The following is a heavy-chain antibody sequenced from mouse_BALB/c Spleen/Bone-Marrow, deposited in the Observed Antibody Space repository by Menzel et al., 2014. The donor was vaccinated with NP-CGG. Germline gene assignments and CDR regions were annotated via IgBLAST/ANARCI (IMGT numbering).Heavy chain of an antibody. V-gene: IGHV5-4*02. CDR3: ARDGEYRYDWFAY. D-gene: IGHD2-14*01. CDR2: ISDGGDYT. J-gene: IGHJ3*01. Sequence: EVQLQQSGGGLVKPGGSLKLSCTASGFTFNYYYMYWVRQTPEKRLEWVATISDGGDYTYYLDSVKGRFTIFRDNAKNNLYLQMSSLKSEDTAMYYCARDGEYRYDWFAYWGQGTLVTVSA. CDR1: GFTFNYYY.